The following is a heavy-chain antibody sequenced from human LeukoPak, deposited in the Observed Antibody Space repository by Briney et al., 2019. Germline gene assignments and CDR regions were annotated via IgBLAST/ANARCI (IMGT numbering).Heavy chain of an antibody. V-gene: IGHV1-69*02. Sequence: GASVKVSCKASGYTFTGYYMHWVRQAPGQGLEWMGRIFPIVNIANYAQKFQGRVTITADKSTSTAYMELSSLRSEDTAVYYCARCVTRLTRDWYFDLWGRGTLVTVSS. CDR3: ARCVTRLTRDWYFDL. CDR2: IFPIVNIA. CDR1: GYTFTGYY. D-gene: IGHD4/OR15-4a*01. J-gene: IGHJ2*01.